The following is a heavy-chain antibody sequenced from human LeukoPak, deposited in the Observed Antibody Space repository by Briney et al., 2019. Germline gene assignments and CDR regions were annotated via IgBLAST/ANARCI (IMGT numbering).Heavy chain of an antibody. J-gene: IGHJ4*02. CDR1: DDSFSSHY. D-gene: IGHD4-17*01. CDR3: ARGTLIYGDYVTRLDY. V-gene: IGHV4-59*11. CDR2: ISYIGST. Sequence: SETLSLTCAVSDDSFSSHYWTWIRQPPGKGLEWIGYISYIGSTNYNPSLKSRVTISIDTSKNQFSLKLSSVTAADTAVYYCARGTLIYGDYVTRLDYWGQGTLVTVSS.